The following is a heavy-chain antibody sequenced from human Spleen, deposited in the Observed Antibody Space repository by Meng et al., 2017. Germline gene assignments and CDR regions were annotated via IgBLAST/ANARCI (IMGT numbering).Heavy chain of an antibody. CDR2: ISSNGGST. Sequence: GGSLRLSCAASGFTFSSYAMHWVRQAPGKGLEYVSAISSNGGSTYYANSVKGRFTISRDNSKNTLYLQMGSLRAEDMAVYYCARDLLLRQQHQYCYYYGMDIWGQGATVTVSS. CDR3: ARDLLLRQQHQYCYYYGMDI. J-gene: IGHJ6*02. CDR1: GFTFSSYA. V-gene: IGHV3-64*01. D-gene: IGHD6-13*01.